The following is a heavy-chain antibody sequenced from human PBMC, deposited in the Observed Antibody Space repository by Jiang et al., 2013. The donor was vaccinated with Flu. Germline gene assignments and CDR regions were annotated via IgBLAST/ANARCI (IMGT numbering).Heavy chain of an antibody. CDR2: ISSSSSYI. CDR3: ARDLYWQQLVDY. D-gene: IGHD6-13*01. V-gene: IGHV3-21*01. Sequence: PGKGLEWVSSISSSSSYIYYADSVKGRFTISRDNAKNSLYLQMNSLRAEDTAVYYCARDLYWQQLVDYWGQGTLVTVSS. J-gene: IGHJ4*02.